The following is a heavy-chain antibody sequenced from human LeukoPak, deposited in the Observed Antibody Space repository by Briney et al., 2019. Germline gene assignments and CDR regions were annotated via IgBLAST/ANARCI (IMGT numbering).Heavy chain of an antibody. Sequence: SETLSLTCTVSGGSISSYYWSWIRQPPGKGLEWVGYIYYSGSTNYNPSLKSRVTISVDSSKNQFSLKLSSVTAADTAVYYCARGERWLQSHFAYWGQGTLVTVSS. D-gene: IGHD5-24*01. CDR2: IYYSGST. CDR3: ARGERWLQSHFAY. J-gene: IGHJ4*02. V-gene: IGHV4-59*01. CDR1: GGSISSYY.